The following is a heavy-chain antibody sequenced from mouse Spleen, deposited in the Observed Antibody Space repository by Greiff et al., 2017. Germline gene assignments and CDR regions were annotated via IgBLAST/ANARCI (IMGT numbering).Heavy chain of an antibody. CDR3: ARSDGDYVTWFAY. J-gene: IGHJ3*01. V-gene: IGHV1-63*01. CDR1: GYTFTNYW. CDR2: IYPGGGYT. D-gene: IGHD2-13*01. Sequence: QVQLQQSGAELVRPGTSVKMSCKASGYTFTNYWIGWAKQRPGHGLEWIGDIYPGGGYTNYNEKFKGKATLTADKSSSTAYMQFSSLTSEDSAIYYCARSDGDYVTWFAYWGQGTLVTVSA.